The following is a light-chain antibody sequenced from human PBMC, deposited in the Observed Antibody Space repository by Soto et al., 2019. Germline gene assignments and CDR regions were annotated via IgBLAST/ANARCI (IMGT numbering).Light chain of an antibody. CDR3: QQSYSTPWT. CDR2: AAS. J-gene: IGKJ1*01. Sequence: DIQMTQSPSSLSASVGARPTITCRASPSISRSLNWYKQKPGKAPKLLSYAASSLQSGVPSRFSGSGSGTDFTLTIGSLKPEDFETYYCQQSYSTPWTFGQGTKVDI. CDR1: PSISRS. V-gene: IGKV1-39*01.